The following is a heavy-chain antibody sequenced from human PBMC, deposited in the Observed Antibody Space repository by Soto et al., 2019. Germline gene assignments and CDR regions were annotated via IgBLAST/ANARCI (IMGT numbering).Heavy chain of an antibody. Sequence: GESLKSSCQASGYSFSQYWIAWVRQMPGKGLEWMGLIYPGNSESRYSPSFQGQVTFSVDRSLNTAYLQWSSLQASDSAMYYCARREMPSMLDGMDVRGQVPTVTVSS. V-gene: IGHV5-51*01. J-gene: IGHJ6*02. CDR2: IYPGNSES. CDR1: GYSFSQYW. CDR3: ARREMPSMLDGMDV. D-gene: IGHD1-26*01.